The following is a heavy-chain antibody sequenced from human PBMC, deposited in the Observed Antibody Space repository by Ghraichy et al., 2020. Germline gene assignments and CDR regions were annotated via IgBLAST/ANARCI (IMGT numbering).Heavy chain of an antibody. J-gene: IGHJ6*02. Sequence: SQTLSLTCTVSGGSISSYYWSWIRQPPGKGLEWIGYIYYSGSTNYNPSLKSRVTISVDTSKNQFSLKLSSVTAADTAVYYCARDQARCSSTSCYSYYGMDVWGQGTTVTVSS. CDR3: ARDQARCSSTSCYSYYGMDV. CDR2: IYYSGST. CDR1: GGSISSYY. D-gene: IGHD2-2*01. V-gene: IGHV4-59*01.